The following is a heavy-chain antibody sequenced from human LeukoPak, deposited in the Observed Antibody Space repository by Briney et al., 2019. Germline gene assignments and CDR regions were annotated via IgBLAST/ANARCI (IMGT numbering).Heavy chain of an antibody. J-gene: IGHJ4*02. CDR2: ISSSSSSYI. D-gene: IGHD2-15*01. CDR3: ARVSGGGWPSKSQYYFDY. CDR1: GFTFSSYS. V-gene: IGHV3-21*01. Sequence: PGGSLRLSCAASGFTFSSYSMNWVRQAPGKGLEWVSSISSSSSSYIYYADSVKGRFTISRDNAKNSLYLQMNSLRAEDTAVYYCARVSGGGWPSKSQYYFDYWGQGTLVTVSS.